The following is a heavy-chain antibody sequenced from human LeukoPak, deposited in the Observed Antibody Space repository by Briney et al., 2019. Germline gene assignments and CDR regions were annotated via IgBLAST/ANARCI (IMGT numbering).Heavy chain of an antibody. Sequence: ASVKVSCKASGYTFTGYYMHWVRQAPGQGLEWMGWINPNSGGTNYAQKFQGRVTMTRDTPISTAYMELSRLRSDDTAVYYCARVRGKWLVLSYYYYMDVWGKGTTVTVSS. CDR3: ARVRGKWLVLSYYYYMDV. V-gene: IGHV1-2*02. D-gene: IGHD6-19*01. CDR2: INPNSGGT. J-gene: IGHJ6*03. CDR1: GYTFTGYY.